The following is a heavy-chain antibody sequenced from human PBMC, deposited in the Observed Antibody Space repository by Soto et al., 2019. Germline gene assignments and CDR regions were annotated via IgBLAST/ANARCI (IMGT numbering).Heavy chain of an antibody. CDR3: ARLLLRPGKFDY. V-gene: IGHV3-11*01. Sequence: PGSSLSLSCAASGFSFSDYYMTWIRQAPGKGLEWISDISSSGDPTYYADSVRGRFTISRDNAKNSLYLQLNSLRGEDTAVYYCARLLLRPGKFDYWGQGTLVTVSS. CDR1: GFSFSDYY. D-gene: IGHD2-21*01. CDR2: ISSSGDPT. J-gene: IGHJ4*02.